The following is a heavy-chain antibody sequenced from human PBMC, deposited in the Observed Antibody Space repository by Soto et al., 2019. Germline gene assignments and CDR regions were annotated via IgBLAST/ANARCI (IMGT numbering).Heavy chain of an antibody. V-gene: IGHV3-30*18. Sequence: QVQLVESGGGVVQPGRSLRLSCAASGFTFSSYGMHWVRQAPGKGLEWVAVISYDGSNKYYADSVKGRFTISRDNSKNTLYLQMNSLRAEDTAVYYCVKYHGDYPSPTDYWGQGTLVTVSS. CDR1: GFTFSSYG. D-gene: IGHD4-17*01. CDR2: ISYDGSNK. CDR3: VKYHGDYPSPTDY. J-gene: IGHJ4*02.